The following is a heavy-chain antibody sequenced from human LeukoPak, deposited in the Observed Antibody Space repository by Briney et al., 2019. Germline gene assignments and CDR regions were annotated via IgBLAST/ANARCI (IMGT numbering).Heavy chain of an antibody. Sequence: PGGSLRLSCAASGFTFNKYAMNWVRQAPGKGLEWASVISGSDGTRYYADSLKGRFTISRDNSKNTLYLQMNTLRAEDTAMYYCAKGRESGVTTVIVDYWGQGTLVTVSS. J-gene: IGHJ4*02. CDR2: ISGSDGTR. V-gene: IGHV3-23*01. CDR1: GFTFNKYA. CDR3: AKGRESGVTTVIVDY. D-gene: IGHD4-17*01.